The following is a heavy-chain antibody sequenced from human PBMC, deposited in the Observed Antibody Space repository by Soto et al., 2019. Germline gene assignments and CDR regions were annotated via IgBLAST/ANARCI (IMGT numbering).Heavy chain of an antibody. CDR3: ASGGLGYYYYHGMDV. D-gene: IGHD2-21*01. J-gene: IGHJ6*02. Sequence: GGTLILSCAASGFTISSYSRHLVRPAPGKGLEWAAVISYDGGNKYYADSVKGRFTISRDNSKNTLYLQMSSLRAEDTAVYYCASGGLGYYYYHGMDVWGQGTTVIVSS. CDR1: GFTISSYS. V-gene: IGHV3-30-3*01. CDR2: ISYDGGNK.